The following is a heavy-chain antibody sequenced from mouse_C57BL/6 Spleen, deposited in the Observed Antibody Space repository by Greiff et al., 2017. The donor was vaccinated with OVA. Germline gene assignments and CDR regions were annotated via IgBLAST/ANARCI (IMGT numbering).Heavy chain of an antibody. D-gene: IGHD1-1*01. Sequence: VQLQQPGAELVKPGASVKMSCKASGYTFTSYWITWVKQRPGQGLEWIGDIYPGSGSTNYNEKFKSKATLTVDTSSSTAYMQLSSLTSEDSAVYYCARYHYGSSYYAMDYWGQGTSVTVSS. CDR3: ARYHYGSSYYAMDY. V-gene: IGHV1-55*01. J-gene: IGHJ4*01. CDR2: IYPGSGST. CDR1: GYTFTSYW.